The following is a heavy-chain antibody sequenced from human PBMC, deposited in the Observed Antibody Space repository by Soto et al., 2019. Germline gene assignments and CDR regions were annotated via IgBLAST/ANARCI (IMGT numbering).Heavy chain of an antibody. J-gene: IGHJ5*02. Sequence: VQLVESGGGLVQPGGSLRLSCAASGFTFSSYSMNWVRQAPGKGLEWLSYISSSSSTIYYADSVKGRFTISRDNAKNSLYLQMNSLRDEDTAVYYCAREGDIVVVPAARLPNWFDPWGQGTLVTVSS. CDR1: GFTFSSYS. D-gene: IGHD2-2*01. CDR3: AREGDIVVVPAARLPNWFDP. V-gene: IGHV3-48*02. CDR2: ISSSSSTI.